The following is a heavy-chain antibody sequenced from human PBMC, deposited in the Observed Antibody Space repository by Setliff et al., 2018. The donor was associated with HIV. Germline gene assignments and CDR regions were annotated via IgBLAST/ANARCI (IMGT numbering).Heavy chain of an antibody. CDR3: ARGDFRAVYDSSGFPFDY. V-gene: IGHV4-39*07. D-gene: IGHD3-22*01. CDR1: GGSVSSSSFY. J-gene: IGHJ4*02. Sequence: PSETLSLTCTVSGGSVSSSSFYWAWIRRPAGKGLEWIGTIYYNGNTYYNPSLESRVTISVDTSKNQSSLKLMSVTAADTAVYYCARGDFRAVYDSSGFPFDYWGQGTLVTVSS. CDR2: IYYNGNT.